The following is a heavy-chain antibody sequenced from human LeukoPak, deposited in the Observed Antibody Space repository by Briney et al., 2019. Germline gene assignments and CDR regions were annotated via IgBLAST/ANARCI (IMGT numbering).Heavy chain of an antibody. CDR2: ISSSGSTI. J-gene: IGHJ6*03. Sequence: GGSPRLSCAASGFTFSSYEMNWVRQAPGKGLEWVSYISSSGSTIYYADSVKGRFTISRDNAKNSLYLQMNSLRAEDTAIYYCAKNGDRGAYCSGGSCYPYYYYYIDVWGKGTTVTISS. D-gene: IGHD2-15*01. CDR1: GFTFSSYE. CDR3: AKNGDRGAYCSGGSCYPYYYYYIDV. V-gene: IGHV3-48*03.